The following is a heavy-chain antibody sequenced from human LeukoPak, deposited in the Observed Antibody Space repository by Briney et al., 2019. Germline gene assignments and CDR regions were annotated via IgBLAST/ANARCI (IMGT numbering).Heavy chain of an antibody. V-gene: IGHV4-34*01. Sequence: SETLSLTCAVYGGSFSGYYWSWIRQPPGKGLEWIGEINHSGSTNYNPSLKSRVSISVDTSKNQFSLKLTSVTAADAAVYYCARYGYSTDFFDYWGQGTLVTVSS. D-gene: IGHD6-13*01. CDR3: ARYGYSTDFFDY. CDR2: INHSGST. J-gene: IGHJ4*02. CDR1: GGSFSGYY.